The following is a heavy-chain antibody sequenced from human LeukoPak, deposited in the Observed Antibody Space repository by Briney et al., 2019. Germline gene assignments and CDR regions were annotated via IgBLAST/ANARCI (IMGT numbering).Heavy chain of an antibody. D-gene: IGHD6-19*01. CDR3: ARGYSSGWYGHYYMDV. J-gene: IGHJ6*03. V-gene: IGHV6-1*01. CDR1: GDSVSSNSAA. Sequence: PSQTLSLTCAISGDSVSSNSAAWNWIRQSPSRGLEWLGRTYYRSKWYNDYAVSVKSRITINPDTSKNQFSLQLSSVTAADTAVYYCARGYSSGWYGHYYMDVWGKGTTVTISS. CDR2: TYYRSKWYN.